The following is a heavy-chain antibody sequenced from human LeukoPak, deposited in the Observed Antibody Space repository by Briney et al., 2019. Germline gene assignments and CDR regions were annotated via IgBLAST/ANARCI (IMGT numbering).Heavy chain of an antibody. D-gene: IGHD3-16*02. CDR1: GFTFSSYA. J-gene: IGHJ4*02. V-gene: IGHV3-23*01. Sequence: PGGSLRLSCAASGFTFSSYAMSWVRQAPGKGLEWVSAISGSGGSTYYADSVKGRFTISRDNSKNTLYLQMNGLRAEDTAVYYCAKEGYDYVWGSYHLFDYWGQGTLVTVSS. CDR3: AKEGYDYVWGSYHLFDY. CDR2: ISGSGGST.